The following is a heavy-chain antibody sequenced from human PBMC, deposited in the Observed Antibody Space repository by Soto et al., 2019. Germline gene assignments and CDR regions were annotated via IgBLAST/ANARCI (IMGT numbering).Heavy chain of an antibody. CDR3: ARRIAAAGGYYYYAFDV. CDR1: GYNFDTYW. D-gene: IGHD6-13*01. CDR2: IDPIDSKT. V-gene: IGHV5-10-1*01. Sequence: GESLKISCKGSGYNFDTYWINWVRQTPGKGLEWMGRIDPIDSKTKYSPSLEGHITISVDKSISTTYLQWSSLKASDTAIHYCARRIAAAGGYYYYAFDVWGQGTAVTVSS. J-gene: IGHJ6*02.